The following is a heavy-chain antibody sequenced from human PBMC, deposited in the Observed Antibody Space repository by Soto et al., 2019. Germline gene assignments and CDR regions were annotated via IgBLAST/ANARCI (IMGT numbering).Heavy chain of an antibody. CDR1: GYTFTGYY. CDR3: ARELTPRNYYDSSGYGY. Sequence: ASVKVSCKASGYTFTGYYMHWVRQAPGQGLEWMGWINPNSGGTNYAQKFQGWVTMTRDTSISTAYMELSRLRSDDTAVYYCARELTPRNYYDSSGYGYWGQGTLVTVSS. CDR2: INPNSGGT. V-gene: IGHV1-2*04. D-gene: IGHD3-22*01. J-gene: IGHJ4*02.